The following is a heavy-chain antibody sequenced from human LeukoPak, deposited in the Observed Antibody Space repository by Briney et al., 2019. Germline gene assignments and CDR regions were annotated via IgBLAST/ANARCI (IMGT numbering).Heavy chain of an antibody. D-gene: IGHD3-10*01. CDR2: ISWNSGSI. V-gene: IGHV3-9*01. CDR1: GSTFDDYA. CDR3: ARETVAASYYGSRFDP. Sequence: PGRSLRLSCAASGSTFDDYAMHWVRQAPGKGLEWVSGISWNSGSIGYADSVKGRFTISRDNAKNSLYLQMNSLRAEDTAVYYCARETVAASYYGSRFDPWGQGTLVTVSS. J-gene: IGHJ5*02.